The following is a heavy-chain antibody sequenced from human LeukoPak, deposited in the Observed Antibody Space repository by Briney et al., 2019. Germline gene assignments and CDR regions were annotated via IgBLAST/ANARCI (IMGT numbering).Heavy chain of an antibody. D-gene: IGHD3-22*01. Sequence: GGSLRLSCAASGFTFSSYWMSWVRQAPGKGLEWVANIKQDGSEKHYVDSVKGRFTISRENANHSLYLQMNSLRAEDTAVYYCARDNRFGGNYDSSGYYFGHWFDPWGQGTLVTVSS. CDR3: ARDNRFGGNYDSSGYYFGHWFDP. V-gene: IGHV3-7*03. CDR2: IKQDGSEK. J-gene: IGHJ5*02. CDR1: GFTFSSYW.